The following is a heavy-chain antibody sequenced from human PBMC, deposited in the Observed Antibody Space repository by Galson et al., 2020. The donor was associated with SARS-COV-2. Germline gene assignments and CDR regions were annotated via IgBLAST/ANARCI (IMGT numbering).Heavy chain of an antibody. J-gene: IGHJ2*01. D-gene: IGHD1-1*01. CDR2: VYYTGTT. V-gene: IGHV4-61*08. CDR3: ARDVLDQRTSTKYYFEH. CDR1: GGSVSSGDYY. Sequence: SETLSLTCTVSGGSVSSGDYYWSWVRRPPGKGLEWIGYVYYTGTTKYKSSLTIRVTISVDMSKNQFSLRLRSVTSADPAVYYCARDVLDQRTSTKYYFEHWGRGDLVTVSS.